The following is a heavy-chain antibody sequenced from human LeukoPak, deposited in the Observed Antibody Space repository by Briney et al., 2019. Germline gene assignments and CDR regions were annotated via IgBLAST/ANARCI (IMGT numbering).Heavy chain of an antibody. D-gene: IGHD4/OR15-4a*01. CDR2: ISPSARNI. Sequence: RGSLRLSCAASGFTFSDYYMSWIRQAPGKGLEWVSNISPSARNIDYADAVKGRFTISRDNAKNSVHLQMNSLRAEDTAVYYCARVRLGTVTMVDYWGQGTLVTVSS. J-gene: IGHJ4*02. CDR3: ARVRLGTVTMVDY. CDR1: GFTFSDYY. V-gene: IGHV3-11*04.